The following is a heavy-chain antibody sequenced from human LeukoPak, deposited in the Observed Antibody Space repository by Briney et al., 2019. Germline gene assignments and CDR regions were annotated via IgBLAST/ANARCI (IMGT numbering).Heavy chain of an antibody. D-gene: IGHD3-22*01. V-gene: IGHV3-66*02. CDR2: IYSGGST. CDR1: GFTVSSNY. J-gene: IGHJ4*02. CDR3: AREGNYYDSSGYFDY. Sequence: GGSLRLSCAASGFTVSSNYMSWVRQAPRKGLEWVSVIYSGGSTYYADSVKGRFTISRDNSKNTLYLQMNSLRAEDTAVYYCAREGNYYDSSGYFDYWGQGTLVTVSS.